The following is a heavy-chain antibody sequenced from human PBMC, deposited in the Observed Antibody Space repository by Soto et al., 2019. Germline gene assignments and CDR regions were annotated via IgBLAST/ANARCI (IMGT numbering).Heavy chain of an antibody. D-gene: IGHD3-16*01. J-gene: IGHJ3*02. Sequence: PGGSLRLACAASGFTFSIYDMHWVRQAPGKGLEWVAVISYDGSNKYYADSVKGRFTISRDNSKNTLYLQMNSLRAEDTAVYYCAKDQGSGPNYDYVWGTFDAFDIWGQGTMVTVSS. CDR1: GFTFSIYD. V-gene: IGHV3-30*18. CDR2: ISYDGSNK. CDR3: AKDQGSGPNYDYVWGTFDAFDI.